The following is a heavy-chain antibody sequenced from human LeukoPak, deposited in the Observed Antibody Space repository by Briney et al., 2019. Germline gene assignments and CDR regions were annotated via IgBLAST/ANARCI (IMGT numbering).Heavy chain of an antibody. CDR1: GFTFSSYG. D-gene: IGHD1-26*01. J-gene: IGHJ4*02. Sequence: GGSLRLSCAASGFTFSSYGMHWVRQAPGKGLERVALIRYDGSNKYYADSVKGRFTISRDNSENTLYLQMNSLRAEDTAVYYCAKHPRFSRSYYFDYRGQRTLVAVSS. CDR3: AKHPRFSRSYYFDY. V-gene: IGHV3-30*02. CDR2: IRYDGSNK.